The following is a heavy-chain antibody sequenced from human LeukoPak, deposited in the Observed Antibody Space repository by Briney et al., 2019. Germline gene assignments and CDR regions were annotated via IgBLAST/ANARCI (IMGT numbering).Heavy chain of an antibody. CDR3: ARGGYDFAVYYYYYYMDV. CDR1: GYTFTGYY. J-gene: IGHJ6*03. D-gene: IGHD5-12*01. V-gene: IGHV1-2*02. Sequence: RASVKVSCKASGYTFTGYYMHWVRQAPGQGLEWMGWINPNSGGTNYAQKFQGRVTMTRDTSISTAYMELSRLRSDDTAVYYCARGGYDFAVYYYYYYMDVWGKGTTVTASS. CDR2: INPNSGGT.